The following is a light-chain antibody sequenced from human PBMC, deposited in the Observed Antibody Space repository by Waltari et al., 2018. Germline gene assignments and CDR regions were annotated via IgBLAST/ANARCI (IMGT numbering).Light chain of an antibody. CDR3: QAWDSSTVV. CDR1: NLGDKS. V-gene: IGLV3-1*01. Sequence: SYELTQPLSVSVSPGQTARLTCSGDNLGDKSVSWYHHKPGQSPVLVIYEDNKRPSGIPERFSGSNSGNTATLTISGTQAMDEADYYCQAWDSSTVVFAGGTKLTVL. J-gene: IGLJ2*01. CDR2: EDN.